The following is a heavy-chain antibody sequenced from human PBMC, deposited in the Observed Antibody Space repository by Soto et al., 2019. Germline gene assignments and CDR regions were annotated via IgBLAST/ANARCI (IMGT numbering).Heavy chain of an antibody. CDR1: GGSISSYY. D-gene: IGHD2-2*01. Sequence: PSETLSLTCTVSGGSISSYYWSWIRQPPGKGLEWIGYIYYSGSTNYNPSLKSRVTISVDTSKNQFSLKLSSVTAADTAVYYCAGEAGSTPPHNCSAPGGRGPRVPVPP. CDR2: IYYSGST. J-gene: IGHJ5*02. V-gene: IGHV4-59*01. CDR3: AGEAGSTPPHNCSAP.